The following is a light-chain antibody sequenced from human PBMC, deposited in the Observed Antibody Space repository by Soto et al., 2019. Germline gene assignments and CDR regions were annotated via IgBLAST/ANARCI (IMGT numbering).Light chain of an antibody. CDR1: QSISNE. V-gene: IGKV1-6*01. J-gene: IGKJ1*01. CDR2: SAS. Sequence: AIQMNQSPSAVSASVGDRATITCRASQSISNELGWYQQKPGQAPKLLIYSASSLQSGVPSRFSGSESGADSILTISGLQPEDFATYFCLQHFTYPRTFGQGTKV. CDR3: LQHFTYPRT.